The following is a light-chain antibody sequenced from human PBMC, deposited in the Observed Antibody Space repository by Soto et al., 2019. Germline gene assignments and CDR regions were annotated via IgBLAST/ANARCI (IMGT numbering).Light chain of an antibody. CDR1: SGDVGGYNY. Sequence: QSALTQPASVSGSPGQSITISCTGTSGDVGGYNYVSWYQQHPGKAPKLMIYEVSYRPSGVSNRFSGSKSGNTASLTISGLQAEDEADYYCNSYTSSSTRVFGTGTKLTVL. V-gene: IGLV2-14*01. J-gene: IGLJ1*01. CDR2: EVS. CDR3: NSYTSSSTRV.